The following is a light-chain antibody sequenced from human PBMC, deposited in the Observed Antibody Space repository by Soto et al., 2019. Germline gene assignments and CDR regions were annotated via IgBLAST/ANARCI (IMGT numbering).Light chain of an antibody. CDR1: RSVDTDY. J-gene: IGKJ5*01. V-gene: IGKV3-20*01. CDR3: QQYGSSPPIT. Sequence: IVLTQSPGSLSLSPGDSATLSCKASRSVDTDYLAWYQQRPGQAPRLLIYGASSRATGIPDRFSGSGSGTDFTLTISRLEPEDFAVYYCQQYGSSPPITFGQGTRLEIK. CDR2: GAS.